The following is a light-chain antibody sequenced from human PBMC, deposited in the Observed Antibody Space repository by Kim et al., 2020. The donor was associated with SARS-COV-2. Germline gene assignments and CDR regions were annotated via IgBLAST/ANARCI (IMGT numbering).Light chain of an antibody. V-gene: IGKV1-39*01. CDR2: GAS. J-gene: IGKJ1*01. Sequence: DIQMTQSLASLSASVRDRVTITCRASHNINDSLNWYQVKSAKAPEPLIYGASRLHSGVPSRFSGSGFGTDFTLTIASLQPEDLATHFCQQSYITPWTFGQGTKVDIK. CDR3: QQSYITPWT. CDR1: HNINDS.